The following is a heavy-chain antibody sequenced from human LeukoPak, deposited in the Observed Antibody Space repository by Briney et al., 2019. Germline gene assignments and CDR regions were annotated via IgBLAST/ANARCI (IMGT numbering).Heavy chain of an antibody. V-gene: IGHV6-1*01. D-gene: IGHD3-22*01. CDR2: TYYRSQGYN. J-gene: IGHJ4*02. Sequence: SHTLSLTRAISGVSPSSKSAAGNGIRQSPSRGVEWVGRTYYRSQGYNGYAVSVKSRITINPDTSKNQLSLQLNSVTPEDTAVYYCETSYDSSVYYQPQHPLQFDYWGQGTLVTVSS. CDR1: GVSPSSKSAA. CDR3: ETSYDSSVYYQPQHPLQFDY.